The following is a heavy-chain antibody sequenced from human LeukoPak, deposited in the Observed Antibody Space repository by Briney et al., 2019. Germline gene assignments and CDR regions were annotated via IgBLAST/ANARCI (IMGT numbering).Heavy chain of an antibody. D-gene: IGHD2-15*01. V-gene: IGHV3-48*04. Sequence: GGSPRLSCAASEFTFSAYAMNWARQAPGKGLEWVGYISPTGSTMFYAGSVKGRFTISRDNADNSLYQQMKSLRVEDTAMYYCVRGGWRIIETGGDSWGQGTLVTVSS. J-gene: IGHJ4*02. CDR3: VRGGWRIIETGGDS. CDR2: ISPTGSTM. CDR1: EFTFSAYA.